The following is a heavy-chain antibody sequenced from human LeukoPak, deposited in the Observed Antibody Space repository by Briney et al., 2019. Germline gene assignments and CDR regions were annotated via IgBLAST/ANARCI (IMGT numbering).Heavy chain of an antibody. CDR3: AGGIDYGTYAAYLDY. V-gene: IGHV3-11*01. CDR2: ISSSGSTI. Sequence: GGSLRLSCAASGLTFSNYYMSWIRQAPGKGLEWISYISSSGSTIYYADSVKGRFTISRDNAKNSLYLQMNSLRAEDTAVYYCAGGIDYGTYAAYLDYWGQGTLVTVSS. D-gene: IGHD4-11*01. J-gene: IGHJ4*02. CDR1: GLTFSNYY.